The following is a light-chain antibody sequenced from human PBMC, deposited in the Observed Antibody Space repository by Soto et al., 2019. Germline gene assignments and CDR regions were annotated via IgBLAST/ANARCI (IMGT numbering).Light chain of an antibody. CDR1: QTITKY. J-gene: IGKJ1*01. CDR3: QQSDSTLWT. V-gene: IGKV1-39*01. Sequence: DIQMTQSPSSLSASVGDRVTITCRASQTITKYLNWYQQKPGKAPKVLIYAISSLQSGVPSRFSGSGSGTDFTLTISSLQPEDFATYYCQQSDSTLWTFGQGTQVEIK. CDR2: AIS.